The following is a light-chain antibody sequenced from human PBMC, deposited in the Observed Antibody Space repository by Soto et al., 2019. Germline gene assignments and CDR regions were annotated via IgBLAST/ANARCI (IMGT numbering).Light chain of an antibody. CDR3: SSFGGSNHVV. J-gene: IGLJ3*02. V-gene: IGLV2-8*01. CDR2: EVI. Sequence: QSALTQPPSASGSPGQSVTISCTGTSSDVGGYNYVTWYQQHPGKAPKLIIYEVIKRPSGVPDHFSGSKSGNTASLTVSGLQADDEADYYCSSFGGSNHVVFGGGTKLTVL. CDR1: SSDVGGYNY.